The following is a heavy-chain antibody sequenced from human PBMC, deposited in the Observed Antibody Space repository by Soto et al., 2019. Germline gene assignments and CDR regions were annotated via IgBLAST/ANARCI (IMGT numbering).Heavy chain of an antibody. Sequence: ASVKVSCKASGYTFTSYGISWVRQAPGQGLEWMGWISAYNGNTIYAQKLQGRVTMTTDTSTSTAYMELRSLRSDDTAVYYCAKDSSSDYYYGMDVWGQGTTGTVS. CDR3: AKDSSSDYYYGMDV. CDR1: GYTFTSYG. V-gene: IGHV1-18*01. CDR2: ISAYNGNT. D-gene: IGHD6-6*01. J-gene: IGHJ6*02.